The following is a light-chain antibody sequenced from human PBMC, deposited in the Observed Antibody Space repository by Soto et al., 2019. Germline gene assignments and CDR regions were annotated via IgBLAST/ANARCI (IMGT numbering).Light chain of an antibody. CDR3: QQYNNWPPWT. J-gene: IGKJ1*01. CDR1: QSVSSN. V-gene: IGKV3-15*01. CDR2: GAS. Sequence: EIVMTQSPATLSVSPGERATLSCRASQSVSSNLAWYQQKPGQAPRLLIYGASTRATGFPARFSGSGSGTEFTLTFSSLQSEDSAVYYCQQYNNWPPWTFGQGTKVEIK.